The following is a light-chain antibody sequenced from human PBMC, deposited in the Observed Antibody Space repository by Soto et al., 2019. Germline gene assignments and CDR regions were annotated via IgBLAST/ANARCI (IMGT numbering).Light chain of an antibody. Sequence: DIQMTQSPSSLSASVGDRVTITCRASQSISSYLNWYQQKPGKAPKLLIYAASSLQSGVPSRFSGSGSGTDFTLTISSLQPVDFATYYCQQSYSTPWGFGQGTKVEIK. CDR1: QSISSY. CDR2: AAS. V-gene: IGKV1-39*01. CDR3: QQSYSTPWG. J-gene: IGKJ1*01.